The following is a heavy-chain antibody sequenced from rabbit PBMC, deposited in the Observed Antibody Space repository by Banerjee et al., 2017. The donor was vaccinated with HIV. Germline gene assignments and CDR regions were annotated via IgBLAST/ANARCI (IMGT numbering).Heavy chain of an antibody. V-gene: IGHV1S45*01. D-gene: IGHD4-2*01. CDR3: ARDAGYAGSNL. Sequence: EQLEESGGDLVKPEGSLTLTCTASGFSFSTSYWICWVRQAPGKGLEWIACINTSSGNTVYASWAKGRFTISKTSSTTVTLQMTSLTAADTATYFCARDAGYAGSNLWGPGTLVTVS. CDR2: INTSSGNT. CDR1: GFSFSTSYW. J-gene: IGHJ4*01.